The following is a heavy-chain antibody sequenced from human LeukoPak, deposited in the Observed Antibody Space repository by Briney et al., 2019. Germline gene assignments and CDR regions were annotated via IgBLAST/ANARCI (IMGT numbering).Heavy chain of an antibody. V-gene: IGHV3-21*01. CDR3: AREERQWFGDRAPDY. D-gene: IGHD3-10*01. J-gene: IGHJ4*02. Sequence: GGSLRLSCAASGFTFSSYSMNWVRQAPGKGLEWVSSISSSSSYIYYADSVKGRFTISRDNAKNSPYLQMNSLRAEDTAMYYCAREERQWFGDRAPDYCGQGTLVTVSS. CDR2: ISSSSSYI. CDR1: GFTFSSYS.